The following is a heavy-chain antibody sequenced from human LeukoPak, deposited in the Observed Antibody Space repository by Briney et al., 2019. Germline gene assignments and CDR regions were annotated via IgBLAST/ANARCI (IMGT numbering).Heavy chain of an antibody. CDR3: ARAVAGTPIDY. Sequence: PGGSLRLSCAASGFTFSNYEMNCVRQAPGNGLEWVSYISNSGTTIYYTDSVKGRFTISRDNAQNSLYLQMNSLRAEDTAVYYCARAVAGTPIDYGGQGTLVTVSS. J-gene: IGHJ4*02. D-gene: IGHD6-19*01. CDR2: ISNSGTTI. V-gene: IGHV3-48*03. CDR1: GFTFSNYE.